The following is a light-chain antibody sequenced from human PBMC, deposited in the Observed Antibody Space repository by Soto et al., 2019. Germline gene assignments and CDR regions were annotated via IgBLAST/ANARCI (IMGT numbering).Light chain of an antibody. CDR1: SSNIGAGYD. Sequence: QSALTQPPSVSGAPGQRVTISCTGSSSNIGAGYDVHWYQQRPGTAPKLLIYGNSNRPSGVPDRCSGSKSGTSPSLAITGLQAEDEADYYCQSYDSRLSGYVFGTGTKVTVL. J-gene: IGLJ1*01. CDR2: GNS. V-gene: IGLV1-40*01. CDR3: QSYDSRLSGYV.